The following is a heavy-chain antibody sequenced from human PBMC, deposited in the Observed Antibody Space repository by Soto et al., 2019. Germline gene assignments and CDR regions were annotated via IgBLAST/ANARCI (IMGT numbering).Heavy chain of an antibody. CDR3: ARGYYYDSSGYYYPFYYYGMDV. CDR2: IIPIFGTA. V-gene: IGHV1-69*13. Sequence: SVKVYCKASGGTFSSYAISWVRQAPGQGLEWMGGIIPIFGTANYAQKFQGRVTITADESTSTAYMELSSLRSEDTAVYYCARGYYYDSSGYYYPFYYYGMDVWGQGTTVTV. D-gene: IGHD3-22*01. CDR1: GGTFSSYA. J-gene: IGHJ6*02.